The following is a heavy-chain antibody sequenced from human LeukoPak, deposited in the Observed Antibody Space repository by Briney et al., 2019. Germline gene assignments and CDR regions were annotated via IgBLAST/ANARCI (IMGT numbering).Heavy chain of an antibody. CDR3: ARAGRYYYDSSGYYYDAFDI. CDR1: GFTFSSYS. D-gene: IGHD3-22*01. CDR2: ISSSSSTI. Sequence: GGSLRLSCAASGFTFSSYSMNWVRQAPGKGLEWVSYISSSSSTIYYADSVKGRFTISRDNAKNSLYLQMNSLRAEDTAVYYCARAGRYYYDSSGYYYDAFDIWGPGTMVTVSS. J-gene: IGHJ3*02. V-gene: IGHV3-48*01.